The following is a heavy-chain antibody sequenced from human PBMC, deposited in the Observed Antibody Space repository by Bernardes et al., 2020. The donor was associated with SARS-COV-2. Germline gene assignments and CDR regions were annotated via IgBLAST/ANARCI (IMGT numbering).Heavy chain of an antibody. Sequence: GGSLRLSCAASGFTFSSYSMNWVRQAPGKGLEWVSYISSSSSTIYYADSVKGRFTISRDNAKNSLYLQMNSLRDEDTAVYYCAKFLAGSSPHRTGAATYFDYWGQGTLVTVSS. CDR2: ISSSSSTI. J-gene: IGHJ4*02. V-gene: IGHV3-48*02. D-gene: IGHD2-15*01. CDR1: GFTFSSYS. CDR3: AKFLAGSSPHRTGAATYFDY.